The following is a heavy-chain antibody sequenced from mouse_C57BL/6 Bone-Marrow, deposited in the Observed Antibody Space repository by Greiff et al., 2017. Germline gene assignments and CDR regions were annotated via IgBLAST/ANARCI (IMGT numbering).Heavy chain of an antibody. Sequence: QVQLQQSGAELVRPGASVKLSCKASGYTFTDYYIHWVKQRPGQGLEWIARIYPGSGNTYYNEKFKGKATLTAAKSSSTAYMQLSSLTSEDSAVYVCARGGAMDYWVQGTSVTVSS. J-gene: IGHJ4*01. CDR1: GYTFTDYY. CDR3: ARGGAMDY. V-gene: IGHV1-76*01. CDR2: IYPGSGNT.